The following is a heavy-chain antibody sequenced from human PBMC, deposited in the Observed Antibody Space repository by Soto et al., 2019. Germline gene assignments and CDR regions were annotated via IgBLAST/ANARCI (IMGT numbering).Heavy chain of an antibody. CDR1: GFTFDDYA. CDR2: ISWNSGSI. J-gene: IGHJ6*02. CDR3: AKDMAYCSGGSCYQKDYYYGMDV. V-gene: IGHV3-9*01. Sequence: EVQLVESGGGLVQPGRSLRLSCAASGFTFDDYAMHWVRQAPGKGLEWVSGISWNSGSIGYADSVKGRFTISRDNAKNSLYLQMNSLRAEDTALYYCAKDMAYCSGGSCYQKDYYYGMDVWGQGTTVTVSS. D-gene: IGHD2-15*01.